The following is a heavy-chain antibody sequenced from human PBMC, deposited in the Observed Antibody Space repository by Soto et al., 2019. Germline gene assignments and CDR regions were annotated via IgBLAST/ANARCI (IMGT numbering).Heavy chain of an antibody. Sequence: ASETLSLTCTVSGGSLTSNSYYWGWIRQPPGKGLEWIGSFYYSQSTYFNPSLKSRVTISVETSKNQYSLKLSAVTAADTAVYYCARRSTVTYDYWGQGILVTVS. CDR3: ARRSTVTYDY. D-gene: IGHD4-17*01. J-gene: IGHJ4*02. CDR2: FYYSQST. V-gene: IGHV4-39*01. CDR1: GGSLTSNSYY.